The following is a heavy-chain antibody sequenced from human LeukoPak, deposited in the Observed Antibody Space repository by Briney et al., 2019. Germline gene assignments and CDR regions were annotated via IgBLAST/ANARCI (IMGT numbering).Heavy chain of an antibody. Sequence: GGSLRLSCAASGFTFSSYSINWVRQAPGKGLEWVSSISSSSGYIYYADPVKGRFTISRDNAKNTLYLQMNSLRVEDTAVYYCARDQSSSWYVAWFDPWGQGTLVTVSS. CDR2: ISSSSGYI. J-gene: IGHJ5*02. CDR3: ARDQSSSWYVAWFDP. D-gene: IGHD6-13*01. V-gene: IGHV3-21*01. CDR1: GFTFSSYS.